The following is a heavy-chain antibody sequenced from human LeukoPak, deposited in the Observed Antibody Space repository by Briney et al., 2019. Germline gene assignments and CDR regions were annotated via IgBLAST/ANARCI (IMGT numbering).Heavy chain of an antibody. J-gene: IGHJ4*02. CDR2: IYYSGST. D-gene: IGHD6-6*01. V-gene: IGHV4-59*11. Sequence: SETLSLTCTVSGGSISGHHWSWIRQSPGKALEWIGYIYYSGSTNYNPSLKSRVTMSIDTSKNQVSLKLSSVTAADTAVYYCAKEGGSSSFDYWGQGTLVTVSS. CDR1: GGSISGHH. CDR3: AKEGGSSSFDY.